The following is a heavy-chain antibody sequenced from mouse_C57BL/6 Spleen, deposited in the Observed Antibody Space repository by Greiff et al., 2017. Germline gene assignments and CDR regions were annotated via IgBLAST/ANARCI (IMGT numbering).Heavy chain of an antibody. CDR1: GYTFTSYW. CDR2: IYPGSGST. J-gene: IGHJ2*01. CDR3: ERVGLRLPYFDY. V-gene: IGHV1-55*01. D-gene: IGHD3-2*02. Sequence: QVHVKQSGAELVKPGASVKMSCKASGYTFTSYWITWVKQRPGQGLEWIGDIYPGSGSTNYNEKFKSKATLTVDTSSSTAYMQLSSLTSEDSAVYYCERVGLRLPYFDYWGQGTPLTVSS.